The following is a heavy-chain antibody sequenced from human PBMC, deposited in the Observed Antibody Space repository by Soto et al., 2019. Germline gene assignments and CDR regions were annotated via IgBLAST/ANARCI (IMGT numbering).Heavy chain of an antibody. CDR3: ARDVRGTILGVVKYYYYGMDV. CDR1: GYTFTSYY. Sequence: ASVKVSCKASGYTFTSYYMHWVRQAPGQGLEWMGIINPSGGSTSYAQKFQGRVTMTRDTSTSTVYMELSSLRSEDTAVYYCARDVRGTILGVVKYYYYGMDVCGQRTTVIVSS. CDR2: INPSGGST. V-gene: IGHV1-46*01. J-gene: IGHJ6*02. D-gene: IGHD3-3*01.